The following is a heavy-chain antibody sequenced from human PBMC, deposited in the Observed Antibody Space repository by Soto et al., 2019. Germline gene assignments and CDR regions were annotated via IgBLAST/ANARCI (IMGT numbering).Heavy chain of an antibody. CDR2: IYNSGST. J-gene: IGHJ4*02. D-gene: IGHD5-18*01. Sequence: QVQLQESGPGLVKPSATLSLTCIVSGGSVNSGSYYWSWIRQAPGKGLEWIGHIYNSGSTNYNPSLTSRVTISVDTSKNQFSLNLISVTAADTAVYYCARGGYSFAYYFDHWGQGTLVNVS. V-gene: IGHV4-61*01. CDR3: ARGGYSFAYYFDH. CDR1: GGSVNSGSYY.